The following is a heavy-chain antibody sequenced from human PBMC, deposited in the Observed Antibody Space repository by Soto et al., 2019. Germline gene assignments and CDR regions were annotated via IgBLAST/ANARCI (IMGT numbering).Heavy chain of an antibody. J-gene: IGHJ5*02. Sequence: QVQLVQSGAEVKKPGASVKVSCKASGYTFTSYAMHWVRQAPGQRLEWMGWINAGNGNTKYSQKFQGRVTITRDTSASTDYMELSSLRSEDTAVYYCARAELLWFGGVIAPSGWFDPWGQGTLVTVSS. CDR3: ARAELLWFGGVIAPSGWFDP. CDR2: INAGNGNT. D-gene: IGHD3-10*01. V-gene: IGHV1-3*01. CDR1: GYTFTSYA.